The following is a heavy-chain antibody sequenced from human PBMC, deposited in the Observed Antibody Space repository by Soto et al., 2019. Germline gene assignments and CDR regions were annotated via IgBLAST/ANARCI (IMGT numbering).Heavy chain of an antibody. J-gene: IGHJ4*02. Sequence: SETLSLTCTVSGGSISSGGYYWSWIRQHPGKGLEWIGYIYYSGSTYYNPPLKSRVTISVDTSKNQFSLKLSSVTAADTAVYYCARVSEDIVVVVAAPEYYFDYWGQGTLVTVSS. V-gene: IGHV4-31*03. CDR1: GGSISSGGYY. CDR2: IYYSGST. CDR3: ARVSEDIVVVVAAPEYYFDY. D-gene: IGHD2-15*01.